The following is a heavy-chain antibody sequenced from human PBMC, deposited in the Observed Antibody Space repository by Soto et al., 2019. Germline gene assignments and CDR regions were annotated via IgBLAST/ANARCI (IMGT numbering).Heavy chain of an antibody. D-gene: IGHD6-13*01. Sequence: ASVKVSCKASGYTLISYYMHWVRQAPGQGLVRMGIINPSGGSTSYAQKFQGRVTMTRDTSTSTVYMELSSLRSEDTAVYYCARGGAITAPGTPNYWGQGTLVTVSS. CDR2: INPSGGST. CDR3: ARGGAITAPGTPNY. J-gene: IGHJ4*02. V-gene: IGHV1-46*01. CDR1: GYTLISYY.